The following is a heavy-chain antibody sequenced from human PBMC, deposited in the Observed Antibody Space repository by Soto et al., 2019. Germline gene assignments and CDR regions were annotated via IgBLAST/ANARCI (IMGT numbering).Heavy chain of an antibody. J-gene: IGHJ4*02. CDR3: AKIPIMTTVTHYFDY. D-gene: IGHD4-17*01. Sequence: VQLLESGGGLAQPGGSLRLSCAASGFPFSNYAMSWVRQAPGKGLEWVSTINGGAGSKYYADSVKGRFTISRDDSKNTLYLQMNSLRAEDTAVYYCAKIPIMTTVTHYFDYWGQGTLVTVSS. V-gene: IGHV3-23*01. CDR2: INGGAGSK. CDR1: GFPFSNYA.